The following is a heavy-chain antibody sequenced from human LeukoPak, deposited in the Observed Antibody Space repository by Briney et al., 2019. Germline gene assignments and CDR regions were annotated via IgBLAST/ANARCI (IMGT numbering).Heavy chain of an antibody. CDR3: ARDIGYCSGGSCYSDSTYYFDY. V-gene: IGHV3-21*01. CDR1: GFTVSSYE. CDR2: ISSSSSYI. J-gene: IGHJ4*02. D-gene: IGHD2-15*01. Sequence: GGSLRLSCAASGFTVSSYEMNWVRQAPGKGLEWVSSISSSSSYIYYADSVKGRFTISRDNAKNSLYLQMNSLRAEDTAVYYCARDIGYCSGGSCYSDSTYYFDYWGQGTLVTVSS.